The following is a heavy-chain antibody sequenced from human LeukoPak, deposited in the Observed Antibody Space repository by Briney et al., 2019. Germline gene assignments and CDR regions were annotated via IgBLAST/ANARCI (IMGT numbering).Heavy chain of an antibody. D-gene: IGHD1-26*01. CDR3: ASVGKWGLRGFFAFGI. V-gene: IGHV4-4*07. Sequence: SETLSPTCTVPGASISSYYWSWIRKPAGKGLEWIGRIYTSGSTNHNPCLKSRVTMSVDTSKNQFSLKLSSVTGADTGVYLCASVGKWGLRGFFAFGIWGQGTMVNVS. CDR2: IYTSGST. CDR1: GASISSYY. J-gene: IGHJ3*02.